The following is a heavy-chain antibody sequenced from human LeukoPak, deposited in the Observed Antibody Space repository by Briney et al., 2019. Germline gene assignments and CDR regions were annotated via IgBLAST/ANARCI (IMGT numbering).Heavy chain of an antibody. D-gene: IGHD4-17*01. J-gene: IGHJ5*02. CDR1: GYTFTSYG. CDR3: ARSTVTIPNWFDP. V-gene: IGHV1-18*01. CDR2: ISAYNGNT. Sequence: GASVKVSRKASGYTFTSYGISWVRQAPGQGLEWMGWISAYNGNTSYAQKLQGRVTMTTDTSTSTAYMELRSLRSDDTAVYYCARSTVTIPNWFDPWGQGTLVTVSS.